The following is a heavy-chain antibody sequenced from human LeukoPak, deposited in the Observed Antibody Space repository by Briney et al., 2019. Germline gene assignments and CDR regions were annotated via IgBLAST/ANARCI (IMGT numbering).Heavy chain of an antibody. CDR3: ARDGIVVDNGYYYMDV. Sequence: GASVKVSCKASGYTFTSYGISWVRQAPGQGLEWMGWISAYNGNTNYAQKLQGRVTMTTDTSTSTAYMELRSLRSDDTAVYYCARDGIVVDNGYYYMDVWGKGTTVTVSS. J-gene: IGHJ6*03. CDR2: ISAYNGNT. V-gene: IGHV1-18*01. D-gene: IGHD2-15*01. CDR1: GYTFTSYG.